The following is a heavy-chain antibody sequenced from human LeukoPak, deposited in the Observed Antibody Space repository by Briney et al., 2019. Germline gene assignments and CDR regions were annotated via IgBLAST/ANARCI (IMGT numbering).Heavy chain of an antibody. J-gene: IGHJ4*02. V-gene: IGHV3-7*03. CDR1: GFIFTDYW. CDR3: AKDGDWNDYPLGPFDY. D-gene: IGHD1-1*01. CDR2: IKEDGSEK. Sequence: GGSLRLSCAASGFIFTDYWMYWVRQAPGRGLAWVANIKEDGSEKNYVDSVKGRFTISRDNSKNTLYLQMNSLRAEDTAVYYCAKDGDWNDYPLGPFDYWGQGTLVTVSS.